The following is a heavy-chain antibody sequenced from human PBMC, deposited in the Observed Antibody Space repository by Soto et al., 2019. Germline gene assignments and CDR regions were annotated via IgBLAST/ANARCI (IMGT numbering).Heavy chain of an antibody. V-gene: IGHV4-59*01. J-gene: IGHJ1*01. CDR3: ARDGDEVLGSAEYFQH. D-gene: IGHD1-1*01. Sequence: TSEPPCLPSTVSCGSIGSFYWRWIRQPPGKGLEWIGYIYYSGSTNYNPSLKSRVTISVDTSKNQFSLKLSSVTAADTAVYYCARDGDEVLGSAEYFQHWGQGTLVTVSS. CDR1: CGSIGSFY. CDR2: IYYSGST.